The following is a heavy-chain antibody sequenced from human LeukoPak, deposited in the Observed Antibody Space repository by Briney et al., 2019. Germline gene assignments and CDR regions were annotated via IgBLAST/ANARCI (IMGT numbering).Heavy chain of an antibody. V-gene: IGHV3-64*01. CDR2: ITSNGRRT. J-gene: IGHJ4*02. CDR3: AAGFYFGDY. Sequence: GGSLRLSCAASGFAFIRYPMHWVRQAPGKGLEHVSVITSNGRRTYYANSVKGRFTISRDNSKSTLYLQMNSLRAEDTAVYYCAAGFYFGDYWGQGTLVTVSS. CDR1: GFAFIRYP. D-gene: IGHD3-3*01.